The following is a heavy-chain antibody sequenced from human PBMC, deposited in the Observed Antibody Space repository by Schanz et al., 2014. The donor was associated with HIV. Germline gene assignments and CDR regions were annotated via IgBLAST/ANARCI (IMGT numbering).Heavy chain of an antibody. CDR2: INPTGDST. J-gene: IGHJ6*02. D-gene: IGHD2-15*01. V-gene: IGHV1-46*01. Sequence: QVQLVQSGAEVKKPGASVQVSCKASGYSFARDYIHWVRQAPGQGLEWMGIINPTGDSTKTAQKFQGRVTMTRDTSTNTVYMELSRLRSEDTAVYYCARTHYSVVSSRAMDVWGQGTTVTVSS. CDR3: ARTHYSVVSSRAMDV. CDR1: GYSFARDY.